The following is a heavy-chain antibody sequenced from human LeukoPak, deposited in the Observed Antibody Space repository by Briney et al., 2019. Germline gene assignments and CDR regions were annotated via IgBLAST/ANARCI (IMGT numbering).Heavy chain of an antibody. Sequence: GASVKVSCKASGYTFTGYYMHWVRQAPGQGLEWMGWINPKTGGTNYAQKFQGRVTMTRDTSISTTYMELSRLRSDDTAVYYCTRDIIFDDASDAFDIWGQGTMVTVSS. V-gene: IGHV1-2*02. CDR3: TRDIIFDDASDAFDI. J-gene: IGHJ3*02. D-gene: IGHD3-10*01. CDR1: GYTFTGYY. CDR2: INPKTGGT.